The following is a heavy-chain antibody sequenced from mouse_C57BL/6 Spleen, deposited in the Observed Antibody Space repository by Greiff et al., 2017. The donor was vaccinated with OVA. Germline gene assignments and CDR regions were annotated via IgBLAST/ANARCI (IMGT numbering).Heavy chain of an antibody. CDR3: ARVYGSSYRCFDV. Sequence: VQLQQPGAELVKPGASVKLSCKASGYTFTSYWMHWVKQRPGQGLEWIGMIHPNSGSTNYNEKFKSKATLTVDKSSSTAYMQLSSLTSEDSAVYCCARVYGSSYRCFDVWGTGTTVTVSS. V-gene: IGHV1-64*01. CDR2: IHPNSGST. CDR1: GYTFTSYW. D-gene: IGHD1-1*01. J-gene: IGHJ1*03.